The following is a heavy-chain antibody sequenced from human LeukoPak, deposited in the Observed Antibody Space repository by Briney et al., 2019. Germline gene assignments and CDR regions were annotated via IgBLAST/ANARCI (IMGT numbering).Heavy chain of an antibody. Sequence: PSETLSLACSVSGGSISSYYWSWIRQPPGKGLEWIGYIYYSGSTNYNPSLKSRVTISVDTSKNQFSLKLSSVTAADTAIYYCARHAKDYKVFDYWGQGTLVTVSS. J-gene: IGHJ4*02. CDR3: ARHAKDYKVFDY. CDR1: GGSISSYY. CDR2: IYYSGST. D-gene: IGHD4-11*01. V-gene: IGHV4-59*08.